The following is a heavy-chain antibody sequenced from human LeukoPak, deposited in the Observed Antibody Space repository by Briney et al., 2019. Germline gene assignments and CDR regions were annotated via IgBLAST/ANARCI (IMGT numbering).Heavy chain of an antibody. J-gene: IGHJ6*02. Sequence: GGSLRLSCAASGFTFSSYSMNWVRQAPGKGLEWVSSISSSSSYIYYADSVKGRFTISRDNAKNSLYLQMNSLRAEDTAVYYCARAGELWPRDGMDVWGQGTTVTVSS. CDR3: ARAGELWPRDGMDV. CDR2: ISSSSSYI. V-gene: IGHV3-21*01. D-gene: IGHD1-7*01. CDR1: GFTFSSYS.